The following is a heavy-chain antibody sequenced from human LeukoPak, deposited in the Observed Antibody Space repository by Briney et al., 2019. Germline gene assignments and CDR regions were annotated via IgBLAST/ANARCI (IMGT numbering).Heavy chain of an antibody. Sequence: SETLSLTCAVSGDYISSSSYYWGWIRQSPGTGLEWIGDIYHSGRTYYNPSLKSRVAISIDTPKNQFSLRLRSMTAADTAVFYCARRRYYDSTGYFEWGRGTLVTVSS. CDR3: ARRRYYDSTGYFE. D-gene: IGHD3-22*01. J-gene: IGHJ1*01. V-gene: IGHV4-39*01. CDR1: GDYISSSSYY. CDR2: IYHSGRT.